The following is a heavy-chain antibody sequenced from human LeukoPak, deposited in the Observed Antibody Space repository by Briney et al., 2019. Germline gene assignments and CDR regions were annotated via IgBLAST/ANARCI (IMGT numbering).Heavy chain of an antibody. Sequence: PSETLSLTCTVSGGSISSSSYYWGWIRQPPGKGLAWIGSIYYSGSTYYNPSLKSRVTISVDTSKNQFSLKLSSVTAADTAVYYCASLLRYPYSSGWYFDYWGQGTLVTVSS. D-gene: IGHD6-19*01. CDR2: IYYSGST. V-gene: IGHV4-39*01. J-gene: IGHJ4*02. CDR1: GGSISSSSYY. CDR3: ASLLRYPYSSGWYFDY.